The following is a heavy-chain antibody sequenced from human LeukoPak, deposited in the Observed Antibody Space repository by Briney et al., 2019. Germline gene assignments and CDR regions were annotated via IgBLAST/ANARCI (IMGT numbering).Heavy chain of an antibody. J-gene: IGHJ3*02. D-gene: IGHD2-2*02. CDR3: ASHTAAFDI. V-gene: IGHV4-39*01. CDR2: IYYSGST. CDR1: GGSISSSNYY. Sequence: SETLSLTCTVSGGSISSSNYYWGWIRQPPGKGLEWIGNIYYSGSTYYNPSLKSRVTISVDTSKNQFSLKLSSVTAADTAVYYCASHTAAFDIWGQGTMVTVSS.